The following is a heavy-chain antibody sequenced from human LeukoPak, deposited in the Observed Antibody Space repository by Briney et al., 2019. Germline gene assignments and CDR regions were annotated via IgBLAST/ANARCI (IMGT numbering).Heavy chain of an antibody. CDR2: INPNSGGT. J-gene: IGHJ4*02. D-gene: IGHD5-24*01. V-gene: IGHV1-2*06. CDR1: GYTFTGYY. Sequence: ASVKVSCKASGYTFTGYYMHWVRQAPGQGLEWMGRINPNSGGTNYAQKFQGRVTMTRDTSISTAYMELSRLRSDDTAVYYCARDPRGRDGYNTEYYFDYWGQGTLVTVSS. CDR3: ARDPRGRDGYNTEYYFDY.